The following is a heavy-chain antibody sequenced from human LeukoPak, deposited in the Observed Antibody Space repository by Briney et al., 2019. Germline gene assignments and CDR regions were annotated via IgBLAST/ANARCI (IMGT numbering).Heavy chain of an antibody. CDR2: IYSGGGT. V-gene: IGHV3-53*01. J-gene: IGHJ4*02. CDR1: GFTVSNSY. CDR3: ATRGTSYGSGTYFGT. D-gene: IGHD3-10*01. Sequence: GRSLRLSCAASGFTVSNSYVTWVRQAPGKGLERVSIIYSGGGTYYADSVKGRFTISRDNSKNTVYLQMNSLTAADTALYYCATRGTSYGSGTYFGTWGQGTLVTVSS.